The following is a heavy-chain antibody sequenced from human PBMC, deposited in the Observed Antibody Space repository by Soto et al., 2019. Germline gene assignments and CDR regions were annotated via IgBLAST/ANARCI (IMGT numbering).Heavy chain of an antibody. Sequence: QVQLQESGPGLVKPSQTLSLTCTVSGGSISSGGYYWSWIRQHPGKGLEWIGYIYYSWSTYYNPSLKSRVTLSVDTSKNQFSLKLSSVTAADTAVYYCATYGSGTYKPTTFDYWGQGTLVTVSS. CDR2: IYYSWST. V-gene: IGHV4-31*03. CDR1: GGSISSGGYY. D-gene: IGHD3-10*01. J-gene: IGHJ4*02. CDR3: ATYGSGTYKPTTFDY.